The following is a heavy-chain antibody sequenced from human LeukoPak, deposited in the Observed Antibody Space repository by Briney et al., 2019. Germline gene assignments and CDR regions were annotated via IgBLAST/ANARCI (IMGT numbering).Heavy chain of an antibody. V-gene: IGHV3-30*18. J-gene: IGHJ6*02. CDR1: GFTFSSYG. Sequence: GGSLRLSCAASGFTFSSYGMHWVRQAPGKGLEWVAVISYDGSNKYYADSVKGRFTISRDNSKNTLYLQMNSLRAEDTAVYYCAKDHIAGTSDYYYGMDVWGQGTTVTVSS. D-gene: IGHD1-1*01. CDR3: AKDHIAGTSDYYYGMDV. CDR2: ISYDGSNK.